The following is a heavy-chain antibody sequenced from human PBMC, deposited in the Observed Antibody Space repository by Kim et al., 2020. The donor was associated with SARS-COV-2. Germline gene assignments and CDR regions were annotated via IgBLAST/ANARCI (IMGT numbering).Heavy chain of an antibody. J-gene: IGHJ4*02. Sequence: GGSLRLSCAASGFTFSSYTIDWVRQAPRKGLEWVSSISSSSSHIYYADPVKGRFTISRDNAMRSLYLQMNSLRAEDTAVYYCARVSDYGSSWYEPFDYWGQGTLVTVSS. CDR2: ISSSSSHI. CDR3: ARVSDYGSSWYEPFDY. D-gene: IGHD6-13*01. V-gene: IGHV3-21*01. CDR1: GFTFSSYT.